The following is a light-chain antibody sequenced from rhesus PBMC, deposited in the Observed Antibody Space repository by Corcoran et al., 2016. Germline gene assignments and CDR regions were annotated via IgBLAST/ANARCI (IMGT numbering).Light chain of an antibody. Sequence: DIQMTQSPSSLSAFVGDTVTITCRASQGISSWLAWYQQKPGKAPKLLIYKAFSLQSGVPSRFSGSGSGTDFTLTISSLQSEDFATYYCQQYSSRPFTFGPGTKLDIK. CDR2: KAF. V-gene: IGKV1-22*01. CDR3: QQYSSRPFT. CDR1: QGISSW. J-gene: IGKJ3*01.